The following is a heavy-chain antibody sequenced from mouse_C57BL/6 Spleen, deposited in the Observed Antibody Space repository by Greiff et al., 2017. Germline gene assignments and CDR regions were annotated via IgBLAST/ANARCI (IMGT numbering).Heavy chain of an antibody. V-gene: IGHV1-64*01. CDR3: ARRYYSNYVGAMDY. CDR2: IHPNSGST. J-gene: IGHJ4*01. D-gene: IGHD2-5*01. CDR1: GYTFTSYW. Sequence: QVQLQQPGAELVKPGASVKLSCKASGYTFTSYWMHWVKQRPGQGLEWIGMIHPNSGSTNYNEKFKSKATLTVDKSSSTASIQLSSLTSEDSAVYYCARRYYSNYVGAMDYWGQGTSVTVSS.